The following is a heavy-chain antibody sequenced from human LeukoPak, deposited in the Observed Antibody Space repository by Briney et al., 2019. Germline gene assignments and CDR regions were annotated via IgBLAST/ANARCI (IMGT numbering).Heavy chain of an antibody. V-gene: IGHV3-15*01. Sequence: GGSLRLSCAASGFTFNNAWMSWVRQAPGKGLEWVGLIKSKTDGGRTDYAAPVKGRFTISRDDSENTLYLQMNRLKTEDTAVYYCTKDAVAYTQFDYWGQGTLVTVSS. CDR1: GFTFNNAW. CDR3: TKDAVAYTQFDY. J-gene: IGHJ4*02. D-gene: IGHD2-2*02. CDR2: IKSKTDGGRT.